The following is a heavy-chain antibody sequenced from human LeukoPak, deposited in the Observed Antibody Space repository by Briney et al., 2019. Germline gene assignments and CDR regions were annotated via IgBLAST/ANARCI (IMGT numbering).Heavy chain of an antibody. D-gene: IGHD3-10*01. Sequence: PSETLSLTCTVSGDSISNGAFYWSWIRQHPGKGLEWIGYIYYSGSTHHTPSLNSRITMSVDTTKNQVSLRLSSVTAADTAVYYCARDRGDYWGQGTLVTVSS. J-gene: IGHJ4*02. CDR1: GDSISNGAFY. V-gene: IGHV4-31*03. CDR2: IYYSGST. CDR3: ARDRGDY.